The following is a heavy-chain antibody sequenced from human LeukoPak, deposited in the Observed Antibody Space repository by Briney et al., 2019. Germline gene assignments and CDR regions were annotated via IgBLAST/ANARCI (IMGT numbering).Heavy chain of an antibody. CDR2: ISGSGGST. CDR1: GFTFSSYA. V-gene: IGHV3-23*01. J-gene: IGHJ5*02. Sequence: GGSLRLSCAASGFTFSSYAMSWVRQAPGKGLEWVSAISGSGGSTYYADSVKGRFTISRDNSKNTLYLQMNSLRAEDTAVYYCASLVVAATQFDPWGQGTLVTVSS. CDR3: ASLVVAATQFDP. D-gene: IGHD2-15*01.